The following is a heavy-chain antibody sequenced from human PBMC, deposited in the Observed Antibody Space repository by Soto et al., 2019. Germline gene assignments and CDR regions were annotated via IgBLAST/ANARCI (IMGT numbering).Heavy chain of an antibody. J-gene: IGHJ5*02. CDR3: ARGKWFGEVVDVAGWFDP. CDR1: GYTFTGYY. Sequence: QVQLVQSGAEVKKPGASVKVSCKASGYTFTGYYMHWVRQAPGQGLEWMGWINPNSGGTNYAQKFQGWVTMTRDTAISTAYMELSRRRSDDTAGYYWARGKWFGEVVDVAGWFDPWGQGTLVTVSS. V-gene: IGHV1-2*04. D-gene: IGHD3-10*01. CDR2: INPNSGGT.